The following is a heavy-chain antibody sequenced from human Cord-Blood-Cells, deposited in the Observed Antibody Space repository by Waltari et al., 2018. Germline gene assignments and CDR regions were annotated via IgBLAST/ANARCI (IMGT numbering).Heavy chain of an antibody. V-gene: IGHV3-13*01. CDR2: IGTAGDT. Sequence: EVQLVESGGGLVQPGGSLRLSCAASGFTFSSYDMHWVRQATGKGLEWVSAIGTAGDTYYPGSVKGRFTISRENAKNSLYLQMNSLRAGDTAVYYCARGPNYYDSSGYYYYGMDVWGQGP. D-gene: IGHD3-22*01. CDR3: ARGPNYYDSSGYYYYGMDV. CDR1: GFTFSSYD. J-gene: IGHJ6*02.